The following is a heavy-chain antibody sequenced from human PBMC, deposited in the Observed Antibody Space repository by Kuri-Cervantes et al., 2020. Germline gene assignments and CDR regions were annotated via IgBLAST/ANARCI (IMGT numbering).Heavy chain of an antibody. CDR1: GYTFTSYG. CDR2: IIPIFGTA. D-gene: IGHD6-19*01. CDR3: AREAYSIGIAVAGTNNWYFDL. Sequence: SVKVSCKASGYTFTSYGISWVRQAPGQGLEWMGGIIPIFGTANYAQKFQGRVTITTDESTSTAYMELSSLRSEDTAVYYCAREAYSIGIAVAGTNNWYFDLWGRGTLVTVSS. J-gene: IGHJ2*01. V-gene: IGHV1-69*05.